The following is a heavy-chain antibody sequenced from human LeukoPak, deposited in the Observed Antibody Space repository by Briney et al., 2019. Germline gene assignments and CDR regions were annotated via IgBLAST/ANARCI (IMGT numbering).Heavy chain of an antibody. J-gene: IGHJ1*01. V-gene: IGHV1-2*02. CDR2: ITPNSDDT. Sequence: GASVKVSCKASGYTVTGYYIHWVRQAPGQGLEWMGWITPNSDDTDYAQKFQGRVSMTRDTSISTAYMELSSLRSDDTAVYYCARGSYDSSDFEYFHHWGQGTLVTVSS. D-gene: IGHD3-22*01. CDR3: ARGSYDSSDFEYFHH. CDR1: GYTVTGYY.